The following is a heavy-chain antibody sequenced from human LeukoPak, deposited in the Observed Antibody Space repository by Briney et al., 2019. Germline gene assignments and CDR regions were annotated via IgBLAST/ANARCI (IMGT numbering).Heavy chain of an antibody. CDR1: GFTSSSYA. Sequence: PGGSLRLSCSASGFTSSSYAMHWVRQAPGKGLEDVSAISSNGGSTYYADSVKGRFTISRDNSKNTLYLQMSSLRAEDTAVYYCARDPIAAVRFDYWGQGTLVTVSS. J-gene: IGHJ4*02. D-gene: IGHD6-13*01. V-gene: IGHV3-64*04. CDR2: ISSNGGST. CDR3: ARDPIAAVRFDY.